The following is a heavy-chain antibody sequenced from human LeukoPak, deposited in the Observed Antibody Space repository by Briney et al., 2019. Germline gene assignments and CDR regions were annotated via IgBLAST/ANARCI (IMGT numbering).Heavy chain of an antibody. CDR3: ASSFNLDGSGSYLYGMDV. CDR2: INAGNGNT. D-gene: IGHD3-10*01. J-gene: IGHJ6*02. Sequence: ASVKVSCKASGYTFTSYAMHWVRQAPGQRLEWMGWINAGNGNTKYSQKFQGRVTITRDTSASTAYMELSSLRSEDTAVYYCASSFNLDGSGSYLYGMDVWGQGTTVTVSS. V-gene: IGHV1-3*01. CDR1: GYTFTSYA.